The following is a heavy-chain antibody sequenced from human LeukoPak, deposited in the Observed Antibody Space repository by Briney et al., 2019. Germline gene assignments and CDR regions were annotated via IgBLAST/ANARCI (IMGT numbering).Heavy chain of an antibody. D-gene: IGHD6-13*01. CDR2: IYYSGST. Sequence: SETLSLTCTVSGGSISSGGYYWSWIRQHPGKGLEWIGYIYYSGSTYYNPSLKSRVTMSVDTSKNQFSLKLSSVTAADTAVYYCARTEQQLVFDYWGQGTLVTVSS. V-gene: IGHV4-31*03. J-gene: IGHJ4*02. CDR3: ARTEQQLVFDY. CDR1: GGSISSGGYY.